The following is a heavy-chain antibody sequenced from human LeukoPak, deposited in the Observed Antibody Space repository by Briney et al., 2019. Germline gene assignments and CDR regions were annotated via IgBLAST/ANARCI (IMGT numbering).Heavy chain of an antibody. CDR3: AKNGGLRYFDWLAY. Sequence: GGSLRLSCAASGFTFSSYGMHWVRQAPGKGLEWVAVISYDGSNKYYADSVKGRFTISRDNSKNTLYLQMNSLRAEDTAVYYCAKNGGLRYFDWLAYWGQGTLVIVSS. CDR1: GFTFSSYG. J-gene: IGHJ4*02. CDR2: ISYDGSNK. D-gene: IGHD3-9*01. V-gene: IGHV3-30*18.